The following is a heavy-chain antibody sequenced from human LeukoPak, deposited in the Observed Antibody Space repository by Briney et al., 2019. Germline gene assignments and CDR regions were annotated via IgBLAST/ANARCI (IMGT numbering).Heavy chain of an antibody. V-gene: IGHV3-30*02. CDR1: GFTFSSYG. D-gene: IGHD3-10*01. CDR2: IRYDGSNK. CDR3: AKDGAYYYGSGTGGDY. J-gene: IGHJ4*02. Sequence: PGGSLRLSCAASGFTFSSYGMHWVRQAPGKGLEWVAFIRYDGSNKYYADSVKDRFTISRDNSKNTLYLQMNSLRAEDTAVYYCAKDGAYYYGSGTGGDYWGQGTLVTVSS.